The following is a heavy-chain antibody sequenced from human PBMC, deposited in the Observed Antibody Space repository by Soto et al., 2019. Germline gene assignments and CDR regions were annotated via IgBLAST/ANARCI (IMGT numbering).Heavy chain of an antibody. Sequence: GGSLRLSCAASGFTFSDYYMSWIRQAPGKGLEWVSYISSSSSYTNYADSVKGRFTISRDNAKNSLYLQMNSLRAEDTAVYYCARDERSGSYYDYWGHGTLVTVSS. V-gene: IGHV3-11*06. D-gene: IGHD1-26*01. J-gene: IGHJ4*01. CDR2: ISSSSSYT. CDR3: ARDERSGSYYDY. CDR1: GFTFSDYY.